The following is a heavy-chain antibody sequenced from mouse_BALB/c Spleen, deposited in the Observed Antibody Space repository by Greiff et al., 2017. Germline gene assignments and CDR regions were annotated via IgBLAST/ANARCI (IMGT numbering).Heavy chain of an antibody. CDR1: GFTFSSYG. D-gene: IGHD2-2*01. V-gene: IGHV5-6-3*01. Sequence: EVKVVESGGGLVQPGGSLKLSCAASGFTFSSYGMSWVRQTPDKRLELVATINSNGGSTYYPDSVKGRFTISRDNAKNTLYLQMSSLKSEDTAMYYCAREWLPFAYWGQGTLVTVSA. CDR2: INSNGGST. CDR3: AREWLPFAY. J-gene: IGHJ3*01.